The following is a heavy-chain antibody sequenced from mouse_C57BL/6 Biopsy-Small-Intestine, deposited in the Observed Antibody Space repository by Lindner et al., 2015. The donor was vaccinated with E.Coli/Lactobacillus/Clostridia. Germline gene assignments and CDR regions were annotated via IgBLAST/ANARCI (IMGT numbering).Heavy chain of an antibody. CDR2: INPGSGGT. Sequence: VQLQESGAELVRPGTSVKVSCKASGYAFTNFLIEWVKQRPGQGLEWIGVINPGSGGTDYNEKFKGKATLTADKSSSTAYMQLSSLTSEDSAVYFCARGRGWFAYWGQGTLVTVSA. CDR1: GYAFTNFL. CDR3: ARGRGWFAY. V-gene: IGHV1-54*01. J-gene: IGHJ3*01.